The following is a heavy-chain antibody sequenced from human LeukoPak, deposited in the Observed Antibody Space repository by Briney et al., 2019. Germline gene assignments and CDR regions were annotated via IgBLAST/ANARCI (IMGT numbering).Heavy chain of an antibody. J-gene: IGHJ4*02. CDR2: TIPIFGTA. Sequence: GASVNVSCKASGGTFSSYAISWVRQAPGQGLEWMGGTIPIFGTANYAQKFQGRVTITADESTSTAYMELSSLRSEDTAVYYCARSPSIADPYFDYWGQGTLVTVSS. CDR1: GGTFSSYA. V-gene: IGHV1-69*13. CDR3: ARSPSIADPYFDY. D-gene: IGHD6-6*01.